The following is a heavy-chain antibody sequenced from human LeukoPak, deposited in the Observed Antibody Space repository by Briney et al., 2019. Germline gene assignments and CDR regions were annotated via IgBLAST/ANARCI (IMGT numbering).Heavy chain of an antibody. CDR1: GYTFTSYY. J-gene: IGHJ4*02. V-gene: IGHV1-46*01. CDR3: ARDLPGYSYGYGY. D-gene: IGHD5-18*01. CDR2: INPSGGNT. Sequence: ASVKVSFKASGYTFTSYYMHWVRQAPGQGLEWMGIINPSGGNTNYAQKLQGRVTMTTDTSTSTAYMELRSLRSDDTAVYYCARDLPGYSYGYGYWGQGTLVTVSS.